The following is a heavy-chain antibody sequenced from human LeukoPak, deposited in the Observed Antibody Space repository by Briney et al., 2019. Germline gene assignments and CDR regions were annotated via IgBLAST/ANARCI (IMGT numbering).Heavy chain of an antibody. J-gene: IGHJ4*02. D-gene: IGHD1-26*01. CDR1: GGSISSGGYY. CDR2: IYHSGST. V-gene: IGHV4-30-2*01. Sequence: PSETLSLTCTVSGGSISSGGYYWSWIRQPPGKGLEWIGYIYHSGSTYYNPSLKSRVTISVDRSKNQFSLKLSSVTAADTAVYYCARVWGVGAKGSVGFDYWGQGTLVTVSS. CDR3: ARVWGVGAKGSVGFDY.